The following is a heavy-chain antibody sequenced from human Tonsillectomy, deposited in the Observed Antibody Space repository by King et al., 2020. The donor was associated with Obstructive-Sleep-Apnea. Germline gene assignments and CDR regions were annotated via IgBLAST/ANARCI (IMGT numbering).Heavy chain of an antibody. CDR2: IHSDGST. CDR1: GFTVSSNY. V-gene: IGHV3-66*01. J-gene: IGHJ4*02. CDR3: ARVWQQWKSEFDY. Sequence: VQLVESGGGLVQPGGSLRLSCAVSGFTVSSNYMSWVRQAPGKGLEWVSVIHSDGSTYYADSVKGRFTISRDNSKNTLDLQMNSLRAEDTAVYYCARVWQQWKSEFDYWGQGTLVTVSS. D-gene: IGHD6-19*01.